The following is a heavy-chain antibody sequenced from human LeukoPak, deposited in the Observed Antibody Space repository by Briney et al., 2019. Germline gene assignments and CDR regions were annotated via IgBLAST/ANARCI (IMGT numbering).Heavy chain of an antibody. D-gene: IGHD3-9*01. J-gene: IGHJ4*02. Sequence: GASVKVSCKASGYTFTGYYMHWVRQAPGQGLEWMGWINPNSGGTNYAQKFQGRVTMTRDTSISTAYMELSRLRSDDTAVYYCARDKSEYDILSAYYFDYWGQGTLVTVSS. CDR2: INPNSGGT. CDR3: ARDKSEYDILSAYYFDY. CDR1: GYTFTGYY. V-gene: IGHV1-2*02.